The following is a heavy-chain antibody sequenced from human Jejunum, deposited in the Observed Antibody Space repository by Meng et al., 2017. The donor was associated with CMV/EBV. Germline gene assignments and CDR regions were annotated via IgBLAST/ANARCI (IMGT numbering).Heavy chain of an antibody. J-gene: IGHJ4*02. CDR1: GFTFRRCW. V-gene: IGHV3-74*01. CDR3: ARWVDY. Sequence: SLKISCAASGFTFRRCWMHWVRQAPGKGLVWVSHITSDGSKTTYAGSVKGRFTISRDNAKNTLYLQMNSLRAEDTAVYYCARWVDYWGQGTLVTVSS. CDR2: ITSDGSKT.